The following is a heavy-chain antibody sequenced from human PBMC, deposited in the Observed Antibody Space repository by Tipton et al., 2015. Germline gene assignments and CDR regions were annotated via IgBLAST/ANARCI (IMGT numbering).Heavy chain of an antibody. CDR1: GDSSYSRDYY. D-gene: IGHD5-12*01. Sequence: TLSLTCSLSGDSSYSRDYYWTWIRQPPGKGLEYIGYVYYDGTTNYNPSLKGRVTISLGPSKRYFSLSLDSVTAADTAVYFCAKTHGAYDWYLDQWGQGTLVTVSS. CDR2: VYYDGTT. CDR3: AKTHGAYDWYLDQ. V-gene: IGHV4-61*03. J-gene: IGHJ4*02.